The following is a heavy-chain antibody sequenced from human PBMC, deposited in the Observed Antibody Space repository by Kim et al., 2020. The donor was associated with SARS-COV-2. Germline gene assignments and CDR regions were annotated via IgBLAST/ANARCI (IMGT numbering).Heavy chain of an antibody. CDR3: TTRIVVDFDY. Sequence: TTDYAAPVKGRFTISRDDSKITLYLQMNSLKTEDTAVYYCTTRIVVDFDYWGQGTLVTVSS. D-gene: IGHD3-22*01. CDR2: TT. V-gene: IGHV3-15*01. J-gene: IGHJ4*02.